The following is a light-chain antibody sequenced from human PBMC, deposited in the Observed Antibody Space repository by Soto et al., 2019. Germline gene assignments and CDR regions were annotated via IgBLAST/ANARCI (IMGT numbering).Light chain of an antibody. Sequence: DLQMTQSPSTLSASVGDRVTITCRASQSISSWLAWYQQKPGKAPKLLIYDASSLESGVPSRFSGSGSGTEFTLTISSLQPDDFATYYCQQYNSYSPKDTFGQGTKLEIK. V-gene: IGKV1-5*01. CDR3: QQYNSYSPKDT. CDR1: QSISSW. J-gene: IGKJ2*01. CDR2: DAS.